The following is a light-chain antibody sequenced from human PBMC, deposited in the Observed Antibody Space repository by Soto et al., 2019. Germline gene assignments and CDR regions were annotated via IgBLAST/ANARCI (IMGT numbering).Light chain of an antibody. Sequence: QSALTQPPSVSGSPGQSVTISCTGTSSDVGAYNFVSWYQQYPGKAPKLIIFDVSARPSGVPDRFSGSKSGNTASLTISGLQADDEAHYYCCSYAGTYSPVLGGGTKLTVL. CDR3: CSYAGTYSPV. CDR1: SSDVGAYNF. J-gene: IGLJ2*01. CDR2: DVS. V-gene: IGLV2-11*01.